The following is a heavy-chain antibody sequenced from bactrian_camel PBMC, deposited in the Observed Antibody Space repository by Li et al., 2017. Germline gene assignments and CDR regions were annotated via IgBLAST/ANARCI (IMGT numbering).Heavy chain of an antibody. Sequence: HVQLVESGGGSVQPGGTLRLSCAASGNLYNLNCLGWFRQAPGMEREQVAAFIYTFHRTTRYAEFVKGRFTISRDDAKNTMYLQMNNLQPEDTGTYYCAADVGSMSGNCQPNYWGQGTQVTVS. V-gene: IGHV3S54*01. CDR2: IYTFHRTT. D-gene: IGHD6*01. J-gene: IGHJ4*01. CDR1: GNLYNLNC. CDR3: AADVGSMSGNCQPNY.